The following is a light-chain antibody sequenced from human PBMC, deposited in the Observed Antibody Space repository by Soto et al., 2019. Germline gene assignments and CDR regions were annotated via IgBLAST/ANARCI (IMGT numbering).Light chain of an antibody. CDR3: LQHNTSPRT. CDR1: QSIVTY. Sequence: DIQMTQSPSSLSASVGDRVTITCRASQSIVTYLNWYLQKPGKAPKLLIYAASNLQFGVPSRFSGSGSGTEFTLTISSLQPEDFATYYCLQHNTSPRTFGQGTKVEIK. V-gene: IGKV1-17*01. CDR2: AAS. J-gene: IGKJ1*01.